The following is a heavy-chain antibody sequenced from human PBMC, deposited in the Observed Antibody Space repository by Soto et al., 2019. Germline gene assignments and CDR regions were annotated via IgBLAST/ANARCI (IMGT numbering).Heavy chain of an antibody. CDR2: IYSGGST. V-gene: IGHV3-66*01. CDR1: GFTVSSNY. Sequence: GGSLRLSCAASGFTVSSNYMGWVRQAPGKGLEWVSVIYSGGSTYYADSVKGRFTISRDNSKNTLYLQMNSLRAEDTSVYYCAKEGGLSGSYYISSSYYFDYWGQGTLVTVSS. CDR3: AKEGGLSGSYYISSSYYFDY. D-gene: IGHD1-26*01. J-gene: IGHJ4*02.